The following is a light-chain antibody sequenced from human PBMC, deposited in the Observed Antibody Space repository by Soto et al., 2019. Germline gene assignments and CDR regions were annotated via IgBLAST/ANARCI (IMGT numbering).Light chain of an antibody. CDR3: TSYTLTSTLHV. J-gene: IGLJ1*01. CDR1: SSDIGSYHY. CDR2: EVS. Sequence: QSALPQPASVSGSPGQSITISCTGTSSDIGSYHYVSWYQHHPGRAPKLIIHEVSNRPSGVSNRFSGSKSGNTASLTISGLQAEDEADYYCTSYTLTSTLHVFGTGTKLTVL. V-gene: IGLV2-14*01.